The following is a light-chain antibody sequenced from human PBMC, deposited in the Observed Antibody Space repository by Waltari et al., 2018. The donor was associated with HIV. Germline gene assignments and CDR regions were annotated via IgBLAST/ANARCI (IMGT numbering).Light chain of an antibody. CDR2: DVT. CDR3: CSYAGSSTWV. J-gene: IGLJ3*02. Sequence: QSALTQPASVSGSPGQSITISCTGTSSAAESYNLVSWYQQHPGKAPKLMIYDVTKRPSGVSNRFSGSKSGNTASLTISGLQAEDEADYYCCSYAGSSTWVFGGGTKLTVL. V-gene: IGLV2-23*02. CDR1: SSAAESYNL.